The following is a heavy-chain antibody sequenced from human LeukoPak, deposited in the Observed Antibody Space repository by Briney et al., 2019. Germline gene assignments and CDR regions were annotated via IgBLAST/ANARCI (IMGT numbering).Heavy chain of an antibody. D-gene: IGHD1-26*01. J-gene: IGHJ4*02. CDR1: GFTFSSYG. Sequence: PGRSLRLSCAASGFTFSSYGMHWVRQAPGKGLEWVAVIWYDGSNKYYADSVKGRFTISRDNSKNTLYLQMNSLRAEDTAVYYCARGNVGATSHFDYWGQGTLVTVSS. V-gene: IGHV3-33*01. CDR2: IWYDGSNK. CDR3: ARGNVGATSHFDY.